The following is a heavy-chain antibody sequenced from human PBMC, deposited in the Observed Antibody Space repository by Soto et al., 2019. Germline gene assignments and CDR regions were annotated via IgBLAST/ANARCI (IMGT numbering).Heavy chain of an antibody. CDR3: ARGVVVVAATTFPYYYYYMDV. CDR1: GGSFSGYY. Sequence: SETLSLTCAVYGGSFSGYYWSWIRQPPGKGLEWIGEINHSGSTNYNPSLKSRDTISVDTSKNQLSLKLSSVTAADTALYFCARGVVVVAATTFPYYYYYMDVWGKGTTVTVSS. J-gene: IGHJ6*03. CDR2: INHSGST. D-gene: IGHD2-15*01. V-gene: IGHV4-34*01.